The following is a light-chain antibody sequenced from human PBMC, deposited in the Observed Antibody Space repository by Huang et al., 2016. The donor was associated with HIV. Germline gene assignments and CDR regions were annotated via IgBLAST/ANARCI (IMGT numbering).Light chain of an antibody. V-gene: IGKV3-15*01. CDR2: GAS. J-gene: IGKJ3*01. Sequence: EIVMTQSPATLSASPGERATLSCRASQSVSSNLACYQQKPGQAPRLLIYGASTRATGIPARFSGSGSGTEFTLCISSLQSEDFAVYYCQQNNNWPPLFTFGPGNKVDIK. CDR1: QSVSSN. CDR3: QQNNNWPPLFT.